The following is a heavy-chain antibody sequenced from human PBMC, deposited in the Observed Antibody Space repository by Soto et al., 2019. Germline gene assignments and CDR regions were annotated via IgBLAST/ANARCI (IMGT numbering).Heavy chain of an antibody. V-gene: IGHV1-69*13. CDR1: GGTFSSYA. Sequence: SVKVSCKASGGTFSSYAISWVRQAPGQGLEWMGGIIPIFGTANYAQKFQGRVTITADESTSTAYMELSSLRSEDTAVYYCARDHTILGVVPINYGMDVWGQGTTVTVSS. J-gene: IGHJ6*02. CDR2: IIPIFGTA. CDR3: ARDHTILGVVPINYGMDV. D-gene: IGHD3-3*01.